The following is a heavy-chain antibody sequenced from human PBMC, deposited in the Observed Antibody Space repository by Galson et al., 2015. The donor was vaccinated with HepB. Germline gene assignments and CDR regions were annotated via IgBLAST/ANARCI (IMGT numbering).Heavy chain of an antibody. J-gene: IGHJ4*02. CDR2: TYYRSKWSN. CDR3: AREGNSLGH. Sequence: CAISGDSVSSSSPTWHWIRQSPSRGLEWLGRTYYRSKWSNDYAVSVKSRITINADTSKNQFSLQLNSVTPEDTAMYYCAREGNSLGHWGQGTLVTVSS. D-gene: IGHD6-13*01. V-gene: IGHV6-1*01. CDR1: GDSVSSSSPT.